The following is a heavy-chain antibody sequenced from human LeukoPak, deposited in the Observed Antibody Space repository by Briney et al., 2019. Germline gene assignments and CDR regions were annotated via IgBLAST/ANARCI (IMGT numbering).Heavy chain of an antibody. D-gene: IGHD3-16*01. CDR2: IYYSGST. Sequence: SETLPLACTVSGGSISSSSYYWGWIRQPPGKGLEWIGSIYYSGSTYYNPSLKSRVTISVDTSKNQFSLKLSSVTAADTAVYYCARGMGSYGSFDYWGQGTLVTVSS. CDR3: ARGMGSYGSFDY. CDR1: GGSISSSSYY. V-gene: IGHV4-39*07. J-gene: IGHJ4*02.